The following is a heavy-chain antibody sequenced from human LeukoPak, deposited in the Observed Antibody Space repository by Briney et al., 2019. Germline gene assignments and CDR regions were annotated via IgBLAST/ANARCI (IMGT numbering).Heavy chain of an antibody. CDR1: GGSISSYY. Sequence: SETLSLTCTVSGGSISSYYWSWIRQSPGKGLEWIGYIYNSGSTNYNPSLKSRVTISVDTSKNQFSLKLSSVTAADTAVYYCAREGYSPYRLTYANHAFDIWAKGQWSPSLQ. J-gene: IGHJ3*02. D-gene: IGHD5-12*01. CDR2: IYNSGST. CDR3: AREGYSPYRLTYANHAFDI. V-gene: IGHV4-59*01.